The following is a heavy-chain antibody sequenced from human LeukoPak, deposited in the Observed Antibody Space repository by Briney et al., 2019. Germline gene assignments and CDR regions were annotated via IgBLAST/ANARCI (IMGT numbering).Heavy chain of an antibody. CDR2: IYPGDSDT. V-gene: IGHV5-51*01. CDR1: GYSFTTYW. Sequence: GESLKISCKGSGYSFTTYWIGWVRQMPGKGLEWMGIIYPGDSDTRYNPSFQGQVTISGDKSITTAYLQWTSLKASDTAMYYCARGGVAARRGLFDYWGQGTLVTVSS. J-gene: IGHJ4*02. CDR3: ARGGVAARRGLFDY. D-gene: IGHD6-6*01.